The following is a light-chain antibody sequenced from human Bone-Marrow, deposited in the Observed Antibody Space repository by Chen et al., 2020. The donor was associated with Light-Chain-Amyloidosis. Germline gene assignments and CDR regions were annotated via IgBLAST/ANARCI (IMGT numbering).Light chain of an antibody. CDR2: EVT. V-gene: IGLV2-14*01. Sequence: QSALTQPASVSGSPGQSITISCTGTSSDVGGDNHVSWYQQHPDKAPKLMIYEVTNRPSWVPDLFSGSKSHNTASLTISELQTEVEADDFCSSYTITNTLVFGSGTRVTVL. CDR3: SSYTITNTLV. J-gene: IGLJ1*01. CDR1: SSDVGGDNH.